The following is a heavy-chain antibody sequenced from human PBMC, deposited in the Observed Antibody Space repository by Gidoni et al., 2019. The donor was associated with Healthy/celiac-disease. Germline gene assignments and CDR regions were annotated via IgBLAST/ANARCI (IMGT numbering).Heavy chain of an antibody. CDR2: IYYSGST. J-gene: IGHJ3*02. Sequence: QVQLQESGPGLVKPSETLSLTCTVSGGSISSYYWSWIRQPPGKGLEWIGYIYYSGSTNYNPPLKSRVTISVDTSKNQFSLKLSSVTAADTAVYYCAREPPSADGDAFDIWGQGTMVTVSS. CDR1: GGSISSYY. V-gene: IGHV4-59*01. CDR3: AREPPSADGDAFDI. D-gene: IGHD2-2*01.